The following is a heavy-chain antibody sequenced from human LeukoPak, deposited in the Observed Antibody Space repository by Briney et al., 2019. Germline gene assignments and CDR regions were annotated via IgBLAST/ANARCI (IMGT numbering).Heavy chain of an antibody. J-gene: IGHJ4*02. Sequence: PGGSLRLSCAASGFTFSNYAMSWLRQPPGKGLEWIGYISSSGNTNYNPSLKSRVTISVDTSKNRFSLKLSSVTAADTAVFYCARDGYLGSSVFDYWGQGTLVTVSS. CDR2: ISSSGNT. CDR3: ARDGYLGSSVFDY. V-gene: IGHV4-59*01. CDR1: GFTFSNYA. D-gene: IGHD3-16*01.